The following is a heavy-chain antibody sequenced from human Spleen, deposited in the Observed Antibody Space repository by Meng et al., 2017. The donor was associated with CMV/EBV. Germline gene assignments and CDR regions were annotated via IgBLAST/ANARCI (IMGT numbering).Heavy chain of an antibody. CDR2: INPNSGGT. J-gene: IGHJ5*02. CDR3: ARGYSNGYGLDWFDP. Sequence: QVELVQCGAEGQKRGASVKVSCKASGYTFTSYGISWVRQAPGQGLEWMGWINPNSGGTNYAQKFQGRVTMTRDTSISTAYMELSRLRSEDTAVYYCARGYSNGYGLDWFDPWGQGTLVTVSS. CDR1: GYTFTSYG. V-gene: IGHV1-2*02. D-gene: IGHD5-18*01.